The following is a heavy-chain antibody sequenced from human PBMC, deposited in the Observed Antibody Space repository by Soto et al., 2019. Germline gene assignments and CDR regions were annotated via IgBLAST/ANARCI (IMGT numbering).Heavy chain of an antibody. V-gene: IGHV3-23*01. CDR3: AKMVHGGYVSYFDS. CDR1: GFTFTSYA. J-gene: IGHJ4*02. Sequence: PGGSLRLSCEASGFTFTSYAMSWVRQAPGKGLEWVSATSGSGDTTYYADSVKGRFTISRDNSEKRLYLQMNSLRAEDTAVYYCAKMVHGGYVSYFDSWGQGTLVTVPS. CDR2: TSGSGDTT. D-gene: IGHD5-12*01.